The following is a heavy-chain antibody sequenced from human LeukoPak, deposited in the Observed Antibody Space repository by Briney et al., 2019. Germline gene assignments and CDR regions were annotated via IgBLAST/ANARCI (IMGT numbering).Heavy chain of an antibody. CDR2: IYYSGST. CDR1: GGSISSYY. CDR3: ASFRGSSPGGLRWFDP. D-gene: IGHD6-13*01. Sequence: SETLSLTCTVSGGSISSYYWSWIRQPPGKGLEWIGYIYYSGSTNYNPSLKSRVTISVDTFKNQFSLKLSSVTAADTAVYYCASFRGSSPGGLRWFDPWGQGTLVTVSS. J-gene: IGHJ5*02. V-gene: IGHV4-59*01.